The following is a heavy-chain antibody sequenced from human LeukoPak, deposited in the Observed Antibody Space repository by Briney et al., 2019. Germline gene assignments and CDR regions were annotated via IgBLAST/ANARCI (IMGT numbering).Heavy chain of an antibody. J-gene: IGHJ4*02. CDR2: IYTSGST. D-gene: IGHD6-19*01. V-gene: IGHV4-4*07. Sequence: PGGSLRLSCAASGFTFSSYGMHWVRQPAGKGLEWVGRIYTSGSTNYNPSLKSRVSMSVDTSKNQFSLKLSSVTAADTAVYYCARGKVVAGTPGQNSWDYWGQGTLVTVSS. CDR3: ARGKVVAGTPGQNSWDY. CDR1: GFTFSSYG.